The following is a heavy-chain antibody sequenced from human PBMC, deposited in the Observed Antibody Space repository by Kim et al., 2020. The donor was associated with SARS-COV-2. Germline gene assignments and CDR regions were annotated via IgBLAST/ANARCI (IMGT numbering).Heavy chain of an antibody. D-gene: IGHD3-10*01. CDR1: GFTFSSHG. CDR3: SRDRGGSGNYLDF. Sequence: GGSLRLSCVVSGFTFSSHGMHWVRQAPGKGLEWVAVISFDGTRIYYADSVKGRFTISRDDSKYTLYLQMNNLRAADTALYYCSRDRGGSGNYLDFWGQGT. CDR2: ISFDGTRI. V-gene: IGHV3-30*03. J-gene: IGHJ4*02.